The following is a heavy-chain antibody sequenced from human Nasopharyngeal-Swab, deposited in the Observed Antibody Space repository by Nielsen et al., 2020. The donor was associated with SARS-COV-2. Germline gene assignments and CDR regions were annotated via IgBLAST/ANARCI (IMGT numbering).Heavy chain of an antibody. CDR1: RFTVRSSY. D-gene: IGHD6-13*01. Sequence: GESLKISCAASRFTVRSSYMSWVRQAPGKGLEWVSTIHSDGNTYFADSVRGRFSSYRDNYRNTLSLEMNSLRAEDTAVYYCARDFFAEEIAAWFDPWGQGTLVTVSS. V-gene: IGHV3-53*01. J-gene: IGHJ5*02. CDR2: IHSDGNT. CDR3: ARDFFAEEIAAWFDP.